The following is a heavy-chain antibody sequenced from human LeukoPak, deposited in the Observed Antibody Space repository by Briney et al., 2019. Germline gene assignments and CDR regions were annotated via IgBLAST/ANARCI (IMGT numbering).Heavy chain of an antibody. D-gene: IGHD6-25*01. J-gene: IGHJ6*03. V-gene: IGHV3-43*02. CDR1: GFTFSAYG. CDR2: ISWDGDSA. CDR3: AKSGYYYYMDV. Sequence: GGSLRLSCAASGFTFSAYGMTWVRQAPGKGLEWVSLISWDGDSASYADSVKGRFTISRDNTNNSLYLQMNSLRTEDTALYYCAKSGYYYYMDVWGKGTTVTVSS.